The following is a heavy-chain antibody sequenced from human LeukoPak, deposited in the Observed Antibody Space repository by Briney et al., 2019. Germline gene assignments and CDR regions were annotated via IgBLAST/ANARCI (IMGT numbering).Heavy chain of an antibody. Sequence: SETLSLTCTVSGGSISSSSYYWGWIRQPPGKGLEWIGSIYYSGSTYYNPSLKSRVTISVDTSKNQFSLKLSSVTAADTAVYYCARHGLMRWSDPWGQGTLVTVSS. CDR1: GGSISSSSYY. D-gene: IGHD2-8*01. J-gene: IGHJ5*02. V-gene: IGHV4-39*01. CDR2: IYYSGST. CDR3: ARHGLMRWSDP.